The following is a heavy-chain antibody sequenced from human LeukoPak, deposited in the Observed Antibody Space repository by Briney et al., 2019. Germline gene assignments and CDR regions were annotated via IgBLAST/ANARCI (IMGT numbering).Heavy chain of an antibody. CDR2: ISAYNGNT. CDR1: GYTFTSYG. J-gene: IGHJ4*02. D-gene: IGHD3-16*02. Sequence: GASVKVSCKASGYTFTSYGISWVRQAPGQGLEWMGWISAYNGNTNYAQKLQGRVTMTTDTSTSTAYMELRSLRSDDPAVYYCARDPVNDYVWGSYRYKDYWGQGTLVTVSS. V-gene: IGHV1-18*01. CDR3: ARDPVNDYVWGSYRYKDY.